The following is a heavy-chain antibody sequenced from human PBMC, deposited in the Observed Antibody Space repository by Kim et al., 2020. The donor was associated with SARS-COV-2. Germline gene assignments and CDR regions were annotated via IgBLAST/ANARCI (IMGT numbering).Heavy chain of an antibody. Sequence: KGRFTISRDNSKNTVYLQMNSLRAEDTAVYYCARTCTIRYFDWLSSVSGYWGQGTLVTVSS. V-gene: IGHV3-30*07. CDR3: ARTCTIRYFDWLSSVSGY. D-gene: IGHD3-9*01. J-gene: IGHJ4*02.